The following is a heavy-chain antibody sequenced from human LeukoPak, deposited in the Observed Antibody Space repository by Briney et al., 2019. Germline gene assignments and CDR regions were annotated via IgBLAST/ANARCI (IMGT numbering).Heavy chain of an antibody. Sequence: SETLSLTCTVPGGSISSYYWSWIRQPPGKGLEWIGYIYYSGSTNYNPSLKSRVTISVDTSKNQFSLKLSSVTAADTAVYYCARVGQDYYGSGSYYQPFDYWGQGTLVTVSS. CDR1: GGSISSYY. CDR2: IYYSGST. J-gene: IGHJ4*02. D-gene: IGHD3-10*01. V-gene: IGHV4-59*01. CDR3: ARVGQDYYGSGSYYQPFDY.